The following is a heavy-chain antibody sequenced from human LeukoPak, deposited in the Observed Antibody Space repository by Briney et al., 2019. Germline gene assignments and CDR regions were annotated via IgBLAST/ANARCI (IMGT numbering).Heavy chain of an antibody. CDR2: IYTSGST. V-gene: IGHV4-4*09. D-gene: IGHD2-2*01. CDR1: GGSISSYY. Sequence: SETLSLTCTVSGGSISSYYWSWIRQPPGKGLEWIGYIYTSGSTNYNPSLKSRVTISVDTSKNQFSLKLSSVTAADTAVYYCARSLCTSCPGFDPWGQGTLVTVSS. CDR3: ARSLCTSCPGFDP. J-gene: IGHJ5*02.